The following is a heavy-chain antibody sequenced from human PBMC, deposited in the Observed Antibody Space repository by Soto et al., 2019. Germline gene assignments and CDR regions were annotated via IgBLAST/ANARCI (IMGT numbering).Heavy chain of an antibody. Sequence: QVQLVQSGAEVKKPGASVKVSCKASGYTFTSYYMHWVRQAPGQGLEGMGIINPSGGSTSSAQKFHGRVTMTRDTSTSTVYMELSSLRSEDTAVYYCARAGRVGVHSSGYYYRPHSGMDVWGQGPTVTVSS. CDR3: ARAGRVGVHSSGYYYRPHSGMDV. V-gene: IGHV1-46*01. CDR1: GYTFTSYY. J-gene: IGHJ6*02. D-gene: IGHD3-22*01. CDR2: INPSGGST.